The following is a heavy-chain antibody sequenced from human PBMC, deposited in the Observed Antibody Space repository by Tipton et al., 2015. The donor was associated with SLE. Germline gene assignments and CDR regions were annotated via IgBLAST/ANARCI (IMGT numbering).Heavy chain of an antibody. CDR1: GFIFSDYW. V-gene: IGHV3-7*01. CDR3: ARVIIRGVVYYYYYMDV. Sequence: SLRLSCAASGFIFSDYWMSWVRQAPGKGPEWVGLINKDGSEKYYVDSVKGRFTMSRDNAKNSMYLQMNSLRAEDTAVYYCARVIIRGVVYYYYYMDVWGKGTTVTVSS. D-gene: IGHD3-10*01. CDR2: INKDGSEK. J-gene: IGHJ6*03.